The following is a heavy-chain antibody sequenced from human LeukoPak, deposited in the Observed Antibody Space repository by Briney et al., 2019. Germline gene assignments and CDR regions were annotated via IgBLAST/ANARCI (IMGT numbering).Heavy chain of an antibody. J-gene: IGHJ6*04. D-gene: IGHD3-10*02. CDR2: ISSSGSSI. V-gene: IGHV3-48*03. CDR3: AELGITMIGGV. Sequence: PGGALILSCAASGFTFSSYAMSWVRQAPGKGLDWVSYISSSGSSIYYADSVKGRFTISRDNAKNSLYLQMNSLRAEATAVYYCAELGITMIGGVWGKGTPVTISS. CDR1: GFTFSSYA.